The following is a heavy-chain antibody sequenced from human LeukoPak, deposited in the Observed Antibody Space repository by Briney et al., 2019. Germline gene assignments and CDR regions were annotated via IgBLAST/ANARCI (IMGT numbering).Heavy chain of an antibody. J-gene: IGHJ5*02. Sequence: SAPPSLTSTAARGSIHSSYGSCLRQPAGEGLERIGPINTSGSTNHTPSPKSRVSMSVDTSKNQFSLKLSSVTAADTAVYYCARDQNGYITTWIDPWGQGTLVTVSS. CDR1: RGSIHSSY. D-gene: IGHD5-18*01. V-gene: IGHV4-4*07. CDR2: INTSGST. CDR3: ARDQNGYITTWIDP.